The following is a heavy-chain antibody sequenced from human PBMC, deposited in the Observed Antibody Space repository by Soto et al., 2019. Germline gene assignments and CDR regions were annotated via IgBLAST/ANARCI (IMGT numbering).Heavy chain of an antibody. D-gene: IGHD4-4*01. CDR2: IYQSGST. V-gene: IGHV4-30-2*06. Sequence: QVQLQESGPGLVKPSQTLSLTCAVSGVSINAGGYSWNWIRQSPGKALEWMGHIYQSGSTYYKPYLTGRITISAEMSKNDFSLEVTSVTPADTAVDFWARGDYNDYFDFWGQGALVTVSS. CDR1: GVSINAGGYS. CDR3: ARGDYNDYFDF. J-gene: IGHJ4*02.